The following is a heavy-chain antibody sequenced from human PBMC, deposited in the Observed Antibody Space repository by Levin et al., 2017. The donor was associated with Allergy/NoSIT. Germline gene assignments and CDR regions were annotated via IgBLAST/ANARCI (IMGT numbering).Heavy chain of an antibody. CDR3: ARDNSPSSWYYDSSGYYHPGY. Sequence: GESLKISCKASGYTFTSYYMHWVRQAPGQGLEWMGIINPSGGSTSYAQKFQGRVTMTRDTSTSTVYMELSSLRSEDTAVYYCARDNSPSSWYYDSSGYYHPGYWGQGTLVTVSS. D-gene: IGHD3-22*01. CDR1: GYTFTSYY. CDR2: INPSGGST. J-gene: IGHJ4*02. V-gene: IGHV1-46*01.